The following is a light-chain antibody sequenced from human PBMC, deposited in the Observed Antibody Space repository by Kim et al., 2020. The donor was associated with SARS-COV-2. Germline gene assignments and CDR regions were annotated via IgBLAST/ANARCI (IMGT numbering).Light chain of an antibody. CDR1: QSISSY. J-gene: IGKJ5*01. V-gene: IGKV1-39*01. CDR3: QQSYSTPFT. Sequence: DIQMTQSPSSLSASVGDRVTITCRASQSISSYLNWYQQKPGKAPKLLIYAASSLQSGVPSEFSGSGSGTDFTLTISSLQPEDFATYYCQQSYSTPFTFGQGTRLEIK. CDR2: AAS.